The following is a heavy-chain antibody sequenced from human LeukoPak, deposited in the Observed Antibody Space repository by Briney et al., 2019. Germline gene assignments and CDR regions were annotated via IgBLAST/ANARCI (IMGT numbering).Heavy chain of an antibody. CDR1: GFTFSSYA. J-gene: IGHJ4*02. D-gene: IGHD6-19*01. Sequence: PGGSLRLSCAASGFTFSSYAMNWVRQAPGKGLEWVSSISGSGGGTYYADSVKGRFTISRDNSKNTMYLQMNSLRAEDTAVYYCAKDRTSSSGWYYFDYWGQGTLVTVSS. CDR2: ISGSGGGT. V-gene: IGHV3-23*01. CDR3: AKDRTSSSGWYYFDY.